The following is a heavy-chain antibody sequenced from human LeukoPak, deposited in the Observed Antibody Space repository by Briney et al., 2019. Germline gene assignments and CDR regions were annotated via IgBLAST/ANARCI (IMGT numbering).Heavy chain of an antibody. V-gene: IGHV3-30*18. CDR3: AKDHGGWFGKLFFSSFDY. Sequence: QTGGSLRLSCVASGFTFPSYWMSWVRQAPGKGLEWVAVISYDGSNKYYADSVKGRFTISRDNSKNTLYLQMNSLRAEDTAVYYCAKDHGGWFGKLFFSSFDYWGQGTLVTVSS. CDR1: GFTFPSYW. D-gene: IGHD3-10*01. J-gene: IGHJ4*02. CDR2: ISYDGSNK.